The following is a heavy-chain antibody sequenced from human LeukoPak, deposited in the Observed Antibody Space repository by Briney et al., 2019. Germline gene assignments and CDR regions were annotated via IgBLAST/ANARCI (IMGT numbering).Heavy chain of an antibody. D-gene: IGHD6-13*01. CDR3: AGDWIAAAANWFDP. Sequence: HPGGSLRLSCAASGFTFSSYGMHWVRQAPGKGLEWVAVIWYDGSNKYYADSVKGRFTISRDNSKNTLYLQMNSLRAEDTAVYYCAGDWIAAAANWFDPWGQGTLVTVSS. CDR1: GFTFSSYG. J-gene: IGHJ5*02. CDR2: IWYDGSNK. V-gene: IGHV3-33*01.